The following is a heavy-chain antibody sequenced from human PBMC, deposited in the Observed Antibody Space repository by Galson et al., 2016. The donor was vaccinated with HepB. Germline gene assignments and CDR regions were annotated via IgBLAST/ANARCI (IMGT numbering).Heavy chain of an antibody. CDR1: GYTFTSFD. CDR2: MKPSTGDT. CDR3: ARGVTMIQGTIYDAFDI. V-gene: IGHV1-8*02. D-gene: IGHD3-22*01. Sequence: SVKVSCKASGYTFTSFDINWVRQATGQGLESMGWMKPSTGDTGYAREFQGRVTMTRNTSISTAYMELNSLRSEDTAVYFCARGVTMIQGTIYDAFDIWGQGTKVTVSA. J-gene: IGHJ3*02.